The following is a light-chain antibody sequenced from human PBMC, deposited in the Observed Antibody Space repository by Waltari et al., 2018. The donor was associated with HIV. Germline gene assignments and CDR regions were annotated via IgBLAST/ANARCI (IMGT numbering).Light chain of an antibody. CDR1: SSNIGSNT. CDR2: GKH. J-gene: IGLJ2*01. Sequence: QSVLTQPPSTSGTPGQRVTISCSGSSSNIGSNTVSWFQHLPGKAPILLIYGKHPRPSGVPDRFAGSKSGTSASLAIGGLQSEDEADYYCASWDDSLNGPVFGGGTTLTVL. V-gene: IGLV1-44*01. CDR3: ASWDDSLNGPV.